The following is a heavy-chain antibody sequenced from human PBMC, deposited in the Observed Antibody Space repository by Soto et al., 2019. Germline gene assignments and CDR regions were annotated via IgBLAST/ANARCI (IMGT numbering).Heavy chain of an antibody. J-gene: IGHJ4*02. V-gene: IGHV3-49*03. D-gene: IGHD3-9*01. CDR2: IRSKAYGGTT. CDR3: TRSTHTRYFDWYSTPFDY. Sequence: GGSLRLSCTASGFTFGDYAMSWCRQAPGKGLEWVGFIRSKAYGGTTEYAASVKGRFTISRDDSKSIAYLQMNSLKTEDTAVYYCTRSTHTRYFDWYSTPFDYWGQGTLVTVSS. CDR1: GFTFGDYA.